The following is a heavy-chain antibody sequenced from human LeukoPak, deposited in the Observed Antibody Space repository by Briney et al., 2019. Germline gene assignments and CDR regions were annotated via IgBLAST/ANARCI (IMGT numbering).Heavy chain of an antibody. CDR1: GFTFSNAW. CDR2: IKSKTDGGTT. J-gene: IGHJ4*02. Sequence: PGGSLRLSCAASGFTFSNAWMSWVRQAPGKGLEWVGRIKSKTDGGTTDYAAPVKGRFTISRDDSKNTLYLQMNSLKTEDTAVYYCTSPHYYGSGSYLWGQGTLVTVSS. CDR3: TSPHYYGSGSYL. V-gene: IGHV3-15*01. D-gene: IGHD3-10*01.